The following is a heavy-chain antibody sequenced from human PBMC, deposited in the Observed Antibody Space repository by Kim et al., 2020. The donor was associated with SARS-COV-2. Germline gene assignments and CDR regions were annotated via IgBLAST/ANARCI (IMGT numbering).Heavy chain of an antibody. Sequence: GGSLRLSCAVSGFTFSYYDMHWVRQAPGKGLEWVSAIDTGGDTDYAGSVKGRFTVSRENAKNSLYLQLNNLRAGDTAVYYCARGNYYMDVWGKGATVTVSS. CDR1: GFTFSYYD. CDR3: ARGNYYMDV. CDR2: IDTGGDT. J-gene: IGHJ6*03. V-gene: IGHV3-13*01.